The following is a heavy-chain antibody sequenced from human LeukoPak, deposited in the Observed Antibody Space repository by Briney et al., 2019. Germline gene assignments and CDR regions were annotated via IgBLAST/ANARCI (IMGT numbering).Heavy chain of an antibody. CDR2: ISYDGSNK. Sequence: PGRSLRLSCAASGFTFSSYGMHWVRQAPGKGLEWVAVISYDGSNKYYADSVKGRFTISRDNSKNTLYLQMNSLRAEDTAVYFCAGGSGGDWGPGTLVTVSS. V-gene: IGHV3-33*05. D-gene: IGHD4-23*01. J-gene: IGHJ4*02. CDR1: GFTFSSYG. CDR3: AGGSGGD.